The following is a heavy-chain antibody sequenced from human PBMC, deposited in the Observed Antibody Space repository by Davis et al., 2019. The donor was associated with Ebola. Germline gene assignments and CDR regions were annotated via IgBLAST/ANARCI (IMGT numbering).Heavy chain of an antibody. D-gene: IGHD2-2*01. J-gene: IGHJ6*02. CDR2: INHSGST. V-gene: IGHV4-34*01. CDR3: ARFGRYWSRTSCYSYSMDV. Sequence: SETLSLTCTVYGGSFSGYYWSWIRQPPGKGLEWIGEINHSGSTNYNPSLKSRVTISVDTSKNQFSLKLSSVTAADTAVYYCARFGRYWSRTSCYSYSMDVWGQGTTVTVSS. CDR1: GGSFSGYY.